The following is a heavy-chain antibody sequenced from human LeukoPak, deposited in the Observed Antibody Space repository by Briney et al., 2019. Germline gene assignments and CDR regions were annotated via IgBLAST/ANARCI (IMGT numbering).Heavy chain of an antibody. CDR2: ISYDGSDK. CDR3: VRDWGYDSSGYWQKYFDT. CDR1: GFTFDNYG. Sequence: GESLRLSCAASGFTFDNYGMHWVRQAPGKGLEWVAIISYDGSDKYYADSVKGRFTISRDNAKNTVYLQMNSLRAEDTAVYYCVRDWGYDSSGYWQKYFDTWGQGTLVTVSS. V-gene: IGHV3-30*03. D-gene: IGHD3-22*01. J-gene: IGHJ4*02.